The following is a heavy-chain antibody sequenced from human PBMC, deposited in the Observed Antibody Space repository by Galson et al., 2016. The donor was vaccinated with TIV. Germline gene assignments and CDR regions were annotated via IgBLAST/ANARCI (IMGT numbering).Heavy chain of an antibody. CDR2: ISGGGGST. V-gene: IGHV3-23*01. CDR3: AKEPGPNPSYYYGVDV. J-gene: IGHJ6*02. Sequence: SLRLSCAASGFTFSSHAITWVRQAPGKGLEWISAISGGGGSTYHTDSVKGRFTISRDNSKNTLYLQINSLRAEDTAIYYCAKEPGPNPSYYYGVDVWGQGTTVTVSS. D-gene: IGHD1-14*01. CDR1: GFTFSSHA.